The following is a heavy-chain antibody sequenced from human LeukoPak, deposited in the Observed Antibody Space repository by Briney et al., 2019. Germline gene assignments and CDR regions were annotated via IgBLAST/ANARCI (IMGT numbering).Heavy chain of an antibody. CDR3: GRQAATGAGGDY. D-gene: IGHD6-13*01. Sequence: SETLSLTCTVSGGSISGSSYFWGWIRQPPGKGLEWIGSIYYSGSTYYNPSLKSRVTISVDMSKNQFSLKLNSVTAADTAVYYCGRQAATGAGGDYWDQGTLVTVSS. CDR1: GGSISGSSYF. CDR2: IYYSGST. V-gene: IGHV4-39*01. J-gene: IGHJ4*02.